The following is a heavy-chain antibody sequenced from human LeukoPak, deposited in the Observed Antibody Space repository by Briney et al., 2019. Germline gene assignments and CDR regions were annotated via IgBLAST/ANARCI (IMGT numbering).Heavy chain of an antibody. CDR3: ATGALSYSGSLDY. V-gene: IGHV1-69*04. J-gene: IGHJ4*02. Sequence: GASVKVSCKASGGTFSSYAISWVRQAPGQGLEWMGRIIPILGMANYAQKFQGRVTMTEDTSTDTAYMELSSLRSEDTAVYYCATGALSYSGSLDYWGQGTLVTVSS. D-gene: IGHD1-26*01. CDR1: GGTFSSYA. CDR2: IIPILGMA.